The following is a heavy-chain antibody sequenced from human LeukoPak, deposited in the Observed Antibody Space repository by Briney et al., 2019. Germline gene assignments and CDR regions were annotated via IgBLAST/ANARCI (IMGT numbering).Heavy chain of an antibody. CDR3: ARYFYDSSGYYLDY. CDR2: IYYSGST. D-gene: IGHD3-22*01. V-gene: IGHV4-31*03. J-gene: IGHJ4*02. Sequence: PSETLPLTCTVPGGSISSGGYYWSWIRQHPGKGLEWIGYIYYSGSTYYNPSLKSRVTISVDTSKNQFSLKLSSVTAADTAVYYCARYFYDSSGYYLDYWGQGTLVTVSS. CDR1: GGSISSGGYY.